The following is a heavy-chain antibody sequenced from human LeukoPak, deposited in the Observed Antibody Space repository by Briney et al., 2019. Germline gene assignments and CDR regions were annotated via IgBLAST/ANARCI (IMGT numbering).Heavy chain of an antibody. CDR3: ARGVRLVTTAHPPDI. CDR1: GFTFSSYS. D-gene: IGHD4-17*01. CDR2: ISSSSSYI. Sequence: GGSLRLSCAASGFTFSSYSMNWVRQAPGKGLEWVSSISSSSSYIYYADSVKGRFTISRDNAKNSLYLQMNSLRAEDTAVYYCARGVRLVTTAHPPDIWGQGTMVTVSS. V-gene: IGHV3-21*01. J-gene: IGHJ3*02.